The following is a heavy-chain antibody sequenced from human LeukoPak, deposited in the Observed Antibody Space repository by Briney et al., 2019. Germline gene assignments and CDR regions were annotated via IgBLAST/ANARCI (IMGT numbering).Heavy chain of an antibody. CDR1: GDSITSYY. D-gene: IGHD3-10*01. CDR3: ARLDGSGSYYKRAFDI. J-gene: IGHJ3*02. V-gene: IGHV4-59*12. Sequence: SETLSLTCTVSGDSITSYYWSWIRQPPGKGLEWIGYIYYTGSTNHNPSLKSRVTISIDSSKNQFSLKLSSVTAADTAVYYCARLDGSGSYYKRAFDIWGQGTMVTVSS. CDR2: IYYTGST.